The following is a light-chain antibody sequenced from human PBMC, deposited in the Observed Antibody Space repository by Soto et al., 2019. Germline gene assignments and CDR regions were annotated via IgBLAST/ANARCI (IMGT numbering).Light chain of an antibody. CDR1: QSVSSSY. CDR3: QQYNSSPPEFT. CDR2: GAS. J-gene: IGKJ3*01. V-gene: IGKV3-20*01. Sequence: EIVLTQSPGTLSLSPGERATLSCRASQSVSSSYLAWYQQRPGQAPRPLIFGASYRATGIPDRFSGSGSGTDFTLTISRLEPEDFAVYYCQQYNSSPPEFTFGPGTKVDSK.